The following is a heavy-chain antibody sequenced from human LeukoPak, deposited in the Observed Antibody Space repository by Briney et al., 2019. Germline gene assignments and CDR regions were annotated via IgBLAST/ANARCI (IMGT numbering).Heavy chain of an antibody. J-gene: IGHJ4*02. V-gene: IGHV3-7*01. CDR3: AQSRFYFDY. Sequence: GGSLRLSCAASGFTFSTYWMGWVRQAPGKGLEWVAKIKPDGSEKDHVDSVKGRFTISRDNAKNSLYLQLNSLRAEDTAVYYCAQSRFYFDYWGQGTLVTVSS. CDR2: IKPDGSEK. CDR1: GFTFSTYW.